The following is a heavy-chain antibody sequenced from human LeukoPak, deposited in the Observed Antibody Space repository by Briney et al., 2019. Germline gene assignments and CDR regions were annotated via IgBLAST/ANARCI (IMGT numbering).Heavy chain of an antibody. CDR3: AREHTQGKYDILTGYYRNDAFDI. D-gene: IGHD3-9*01. CDR1: GGSISSYY. CDR2: IYYSGST. J-gene: IGHJ3*02. Sequence: SETLSLTCTVSGGSISSYYWSWIRQPPGKGLERIGYIYYSGSTNYNPSLKSRVTISVDTSKNQFSLKLSSVTAADTAVYYCAREHTQGKYDILTGYYRNDAFDIWGQGTMVTVSS. V-gene: IGHV4-59*01.